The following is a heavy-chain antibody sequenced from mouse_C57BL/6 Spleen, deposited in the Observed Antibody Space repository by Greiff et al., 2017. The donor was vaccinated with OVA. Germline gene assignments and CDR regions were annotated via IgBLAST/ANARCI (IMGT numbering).Heavy chain of an antibody. CDR1: GYTFTDYE. CDR3: TLGRAY. Sequence: VQLQQSGAELVRPGASVTLSCEASGYTFTDYEMHWVKQTPVHGLEWIGAIDPETGGTAYNQKFKGKATLTADKSSSTAYMELRSLTSEDSAVYYCTLGRAYWGQGTTLTVST. V-gene: IGHV1-15*01. D-gene: IGHD3-3*01. J-gene: IGHJ2*01. CDR2: IDPETGGT.